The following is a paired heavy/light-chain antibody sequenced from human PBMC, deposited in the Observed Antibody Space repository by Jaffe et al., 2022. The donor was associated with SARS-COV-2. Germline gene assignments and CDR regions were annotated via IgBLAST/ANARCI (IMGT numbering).Heavy chain of an antibody. CDR1: GYTFTSYD. J-gene: IGHJ6*02. Sequence: QVQLVQSGAEVKKPGASVKVSCKASGYTFTSYDINWVRQATGQGLEWMGWMNPNSGNTGYAQKFQGRVTMTRNTSISTAYMELSSLRSEDTAVYYCARGGLVRSSWYPSYYYYGMDVWGQGTTVTVSS. V-gene: IGHV1-8*01. CDR3: ARGGLVRSSWYPSYYYYGMDV. CDR2: MNPNSGNT. D-gene: IGHD6-13*01.
Light chain of an antibody. V-gene: IGKV1-8*01. CDR3: QQYYSYPPS. J-gene: IGKJ4*01. CDR1: QGISSY. CDR2: AAS. Sequence: AIRMTQSPSSFSASTGDRVTITCRASQGISSYLAWYQQKPGKAPKLLIYAASTLQSGVPSRFSGSGSGTDFTLTISCLQSEDFATYYCQQYYSYPPSFGGGTKVEIK.